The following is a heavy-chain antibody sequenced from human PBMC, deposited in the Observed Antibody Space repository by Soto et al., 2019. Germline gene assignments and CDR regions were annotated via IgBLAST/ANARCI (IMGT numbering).Heavy chain of an antibody. CDR2: IYYSGST. D-gene: IGHD3-16*01. V-gene: IGHV4-30-4*01. CDR3: ASLAWGQLRLLDY. J-gene: IGHJ4*02. Sequence: PSETLSLTCTVSGGSISSGDYYWSWIRQPPGKGLEWIGYIYYSGSTYYNPSLKSRVTISVDTSKNQFSLKLSSVTAADTAVYYCASLAWGQLRLLDYWGQGTLVTVSS. CDR1: GGSISSGDYY.